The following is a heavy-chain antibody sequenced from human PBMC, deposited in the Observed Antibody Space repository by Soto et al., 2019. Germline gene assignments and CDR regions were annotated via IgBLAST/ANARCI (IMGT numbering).Heavy chain of an antibody. CDR2: IKSKTDGGTT. CDR3: TSPPEVTATPFYY. V-gene: IGHV3-15*01. D-gene: IGHD2-21*02. J-gene: IGHJ4*02. Sequence: GGSRRLSCAASGFTFSNAWMSWVRQAPGKGLEWVGRIKSKTDGGTTDYAAPVKGRFTISRDDSKNTLYLQMNSLKTEDTAVFYCTSPPEVTATPFYYCGQGTLVTVSS. CDR1: GFTFSNAW.